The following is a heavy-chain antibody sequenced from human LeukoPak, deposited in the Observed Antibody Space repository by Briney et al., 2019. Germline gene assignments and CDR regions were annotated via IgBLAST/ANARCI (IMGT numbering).Heavy chain of an antibody. CDR1: GGSISSGGYS. J-gene: IGHJ6*02. Sequence: SETLSLTCAVSGGSISSGGYSWSWIRQPPGKGLEWIGYIYHSGSTYYNPSLKSRVTISVDRSKNQFSLRLSSVTAADTAVYYCARGPPAGSSRYYYGMDVWGQGTTVTVSS. D-gene: IGHD6-6*01. CDR2: IYHSGST. CDR3: ARGPPAGSSRYYYGMDV. V-gene: IGHV4-30-2*01.